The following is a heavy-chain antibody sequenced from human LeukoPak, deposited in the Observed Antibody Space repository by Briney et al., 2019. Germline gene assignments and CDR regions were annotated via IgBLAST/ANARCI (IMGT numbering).Heavy chain of an antibody. CDR1: GFTFSSYG. CDR3: ARDRSYYYDSSGYFWY. D-gene: IGHD3-22*01. Sequence: PGGALRLSCAASGFTFSSYGMHWVRQAPGKGLEWVAVIWYDGSNKYYADSVKGRFTISRDNSKNTLYLQMNSLRAEDTAVYYCARDRSYYYDSSGYFWYWGQGTLVTVSS. V-gene: IGHV3-33*01. J-gene: IGHJ4*02. CDR2: IWYDGSNK.